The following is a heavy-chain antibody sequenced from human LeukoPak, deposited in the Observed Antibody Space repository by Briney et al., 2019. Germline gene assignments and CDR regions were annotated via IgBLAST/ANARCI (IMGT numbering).Heavy chain of an antibody. D-gene: IGHD3-3*01. CDR3: ARVFTPSLIFPRQKNAFDI. V-gene: IGHV3-30*04. CDR1: GFTFSTYA. Sequence: GGSLRLSCAASGFTFSTYAMHWVRQAPGKGLEWVAVISYDGSNKYYADSVKGRFTISRDTSKNTLYLQMNSLRAEDTAVYHCARVFTPSLIFPRQKNAFDIWGQGTMVTVSS. CDR2: ISYDGSNK. J-gene: IGHJ3*02.